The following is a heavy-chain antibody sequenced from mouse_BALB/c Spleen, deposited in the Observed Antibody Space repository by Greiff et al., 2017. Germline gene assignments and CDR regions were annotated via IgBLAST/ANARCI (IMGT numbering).Heavy chain of an antibody. CDR1: GYAFSSYW. Sequence: VQLQQSGAELVRPGSSVKISCKASGYAFSSYWMNWVKQRPGQGLEWIGQIYPGDGDTNYNGKFKGKATLTADKSSSTAYMQLSSLTSEDSAVYFCARGGGVPSWFAYWGQGTLVTVSA. CDR2: IYPGDGDT. CDR3: ARGGGVPSWFAY. V-gene: IGHV1-80*01. J-gene: IGHJ3*01.